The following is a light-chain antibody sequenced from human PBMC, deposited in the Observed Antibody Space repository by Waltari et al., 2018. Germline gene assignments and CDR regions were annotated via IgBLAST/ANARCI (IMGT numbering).Light chain of an antibody. CDR2: KAS. CDR3: QLGWS. V-gene: IGKV1-5*03. Sequence: DIQITQSPSTLSASVGDRVTITCRASQSISSWLAWYQQKPGRAPKLLIYKASNLESGVPSRFSGSGSGTEFTLTISSLQPDDFATYDCQLGWSFGQGTKVDIK. J-gene: IGKJ1*01. CDR1: QSISSW.